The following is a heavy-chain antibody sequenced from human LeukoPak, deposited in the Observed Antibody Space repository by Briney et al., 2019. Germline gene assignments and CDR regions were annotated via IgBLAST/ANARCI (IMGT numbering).Heavy chain of an antibody. V-gene: IGHV1-2*02. CDR1: GYTFTGCY. CDR2: INPNSDGT. Sequence: ASVKVSCKASGYTFTGCYLHWVRQAPGQGLEWMGWINPNSDGTNYAQKFQGRVTMTRDTSISTAYMELSRLRSDDTAGYYCARDPVRYGDQRGCDFDSWGQGTLVTVSS. J-gene: IGHJ4*02. CDR3: ARDPVRYGDQRGCDFDS. D-gene: IGHD7-27*01.